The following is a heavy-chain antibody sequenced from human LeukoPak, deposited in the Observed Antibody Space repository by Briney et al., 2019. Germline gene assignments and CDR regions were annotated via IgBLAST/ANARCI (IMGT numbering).Heavy chain of an antibody. J-gene: IGHJ4*01. CDR1: GYTFTNYG. CDR3: ARITYDFWSGXYXPXXX. D-gene: IGHD3-3*01. CDR2: ISIYNGNT. Sequence: ASVKVSCKASGYTFTNYGISWVRQAPGQGLEWMGWISIYNGNTDYAQKLRGRVTMTTDTSTSTAYMELRSMRSDDTAVYYCARITYDFWSGXYXPXXXWGXXTLXT. V-gene: IGHV1-18*01.